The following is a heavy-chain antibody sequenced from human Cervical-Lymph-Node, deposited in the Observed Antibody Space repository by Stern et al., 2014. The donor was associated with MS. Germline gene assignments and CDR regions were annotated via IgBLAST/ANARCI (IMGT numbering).Heavy chain of an antibody. D-gene: IGHD5-18*01. Sequence: VQLVQSGAEVKKPGSSVKVSCKASGCTFSSYAINWVRQAPGQGLEWMGRIIPLFGTANYAQKFQGRISITADESTRTTYMELSSLRSGDTAVYYCARALDTAMLHLHYWGQGTLVTVSS. CDR1: GCTFSSYA. CDR3: ARALDTAMLHLHY. CDR2: IIPLFGTA. J-gene: IGHJ4*02. V-gene: IGHV1-69*01.